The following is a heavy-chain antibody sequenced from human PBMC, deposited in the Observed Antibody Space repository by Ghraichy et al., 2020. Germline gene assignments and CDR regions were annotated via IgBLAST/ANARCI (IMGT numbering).Heavy chain of an antibody. CDR3: ARFVRVQLWLLENYYYGMDV. CDR1: GGSFSGYY. V-gene: IGHV4-34*01. J-gene: IGHJ6*02. D-gene: IGHD5-18*01. Sequence: SETLSLTCAVYGGSFSGYYWSWIRQPPGKGLEWIGEINHSGSTNYNPSLKSRVTISVDTSKNQFSLKLSSVTAADTAVYYCARFVRVQLWLLENYYYGMDVWGQGTTVTVSS. CDR2: INHSGST.